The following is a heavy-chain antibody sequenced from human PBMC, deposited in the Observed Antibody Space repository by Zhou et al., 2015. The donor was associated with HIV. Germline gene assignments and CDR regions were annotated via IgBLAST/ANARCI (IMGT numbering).Heavy chain of an antibody. CDR2: IIPIFGTA. CDR3: ARAGTYYDILTGYWNYYYYMDV. D-gene: IGHD3-9*01. J-gene: IGHJ6*03. CDR1: GGTFSSYA. V-gene: IGHV1-69*01. Sequence: QVQLVQSGAEVKKPGSSVKVSCKASGGTFSSYAISWVRQAPGQGLEWMGGIIPIFGTANYAQKFQGRVTITADESTSTAYMELSSLRSEDTAVYYCARAGTYYDILTGYWNYYYYMDVWGKGTTVTVSS.